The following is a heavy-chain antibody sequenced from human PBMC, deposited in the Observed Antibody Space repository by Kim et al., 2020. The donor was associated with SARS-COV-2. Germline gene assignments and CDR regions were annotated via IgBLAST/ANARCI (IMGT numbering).Heavy chain of an antibody. D-gene: IGHD6-13*01. CDR1: GGSISSSSYY. Sequence: SETLSLTCTVSGGSISSSSYYWGWIRQPPGKGLEWIGSIYYSGSTYYNPSLKSRVTISVDTSKNQFSLKLSSATAADTAVYYCARVRYSSSGGWFDPWGQGTLVTVSS. J-gene: IGHJ5*02. V-gene: IGHV4-39*07. CDR2: IYYSGST. CDR3: ARVRYSSSGGWFDP.